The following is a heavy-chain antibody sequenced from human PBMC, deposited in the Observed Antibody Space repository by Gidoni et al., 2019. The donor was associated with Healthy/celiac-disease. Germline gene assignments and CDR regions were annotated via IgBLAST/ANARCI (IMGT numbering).Heavy chain of an antibody. J-gene: IGHJ5*02. CDR3: ARITVTLTGIDP. CDR1: GYSISSGYY. V-gene: IGHV4-38-2*01. Sequence: QVQLQESGPGLVKPSETLSLTCAVSGYSISSGYYWGWIRQPPGKGLEWIGSIYHSGSTYYNPSLKSRVTISVDTSKNQFSLKLSSVTAADTAVYYCARITVTLTGIDPWGQGTLVTVSS. CDR2: IYHSGST. D-gene: IGHD4-4*01.